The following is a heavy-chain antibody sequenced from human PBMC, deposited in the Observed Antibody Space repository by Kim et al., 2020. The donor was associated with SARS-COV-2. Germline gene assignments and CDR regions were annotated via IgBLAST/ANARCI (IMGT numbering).Heavy chain of an antibody. CDR1: GYTFTSYY. CDR2: INPSGGST. CDR3: ARETTTGYCSSTSCYAAFDY. D-gene: IGHD2-2*01. J-gene: IGHJ4*02. Sequence: ASVKVSCKASGYTFTSYYMHWVRQAPGQGLEWMGIINPSGGSTSYAQKFQGRVTMTRDTSTSTVYMELSSLRSEDTAVYYCARETTTGYCSSTSCYAAFDYWGQGPLVTVSS. V-gene: IGHV1-46*01.